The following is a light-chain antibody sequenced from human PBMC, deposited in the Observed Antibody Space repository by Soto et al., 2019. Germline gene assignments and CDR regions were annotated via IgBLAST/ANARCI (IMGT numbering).Light chain of an antibody. V-gene: IGKV1-5*03. J-gene: IGKJ1*01. CDR2: KAS. CDR3: QQYNSYSRT. Sequence: DIQMTQSPSTLSASVGDRVTITCRASQSISSWLAWYQQKPGKAPKLLIYKASSLESGVPSRFSGSGSGTEFTLTISSLQPDDFANYNCQQYNSYSRTFGQGTKVEIK. CDR1: QSISSW.